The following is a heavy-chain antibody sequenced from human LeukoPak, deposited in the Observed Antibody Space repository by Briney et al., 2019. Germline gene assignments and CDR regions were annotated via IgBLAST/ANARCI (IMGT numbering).Heavy chain of an antibody. Sequence: GALVKVSCKASGYTFTGYYMHWVRQAPGQGLEWMGWINPNSGGTNYAQKFQGRVTMTRDTSISTAYMELSRLRSDDTAVYYCARLDTATAGFNYWGQGTLVTVSS. V-gene: IGHV1-2*02. CDR3: ARLDTATAGFNY. J-gene: IGHJ4*02. CDR2: INPNSGGT. CDR1: GYTFTGYY. D-gene: IGHD5-18*01.